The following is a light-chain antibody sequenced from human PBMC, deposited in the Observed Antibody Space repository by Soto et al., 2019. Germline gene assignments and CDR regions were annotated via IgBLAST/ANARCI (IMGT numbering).Light chain of an antibody. CDR3: QQRRT. J-gene: IGKJ1*01. Sequence: EIVLTQSPATLSLSPGERATLSCRASQIVTTYLAWYQQNPGLAPRLLIYDASNRATGIPARFSGSGSGTDFTLTISSLEPEDFAVYYCQQRRTVGQGTKVDIK. CDR2: DAS. V-gene: IGKV3-11*01. CDR1: QIVTTY.